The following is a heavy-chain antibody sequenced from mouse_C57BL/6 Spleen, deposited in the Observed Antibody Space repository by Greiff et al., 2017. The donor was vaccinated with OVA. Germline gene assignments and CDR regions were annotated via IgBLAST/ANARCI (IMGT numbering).Heavy chain of an antibody. J-gene: IGHJ2*01. D-gene: IGHD1-1*01. CDR3: AGFITTVVADDY. V-gene: IGHV14-2*01. CDR2: IDPEDGET. CDR1: GFNIKDYY. Sequence: VQLQQSGAELVKPGASVKLSCTASGFNIKDYYMHWVKQRTEQGLEWIGRIDPEDGETKYAPKFQGKATITADTSSNTAYLQRSSLSSEDTAVDYCAGFITTVVADDYWGQGTTLTVSS.